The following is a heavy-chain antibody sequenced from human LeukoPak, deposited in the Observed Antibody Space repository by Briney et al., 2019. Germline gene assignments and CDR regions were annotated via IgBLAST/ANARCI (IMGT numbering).Heavy chain of an antibody. Sequence: ASVKVSCKASGYTFTSYAMHWVRPAPGQRLEWMGWINAGNGNTKYSQKFQGRVTITRDTSASTAYMELSSLRSEDTAVYYCARDRGYYDSSGYYPTRAYDYWGQGTLVTVSS. V-gene: IGHV1-3*01. D-gene: IGHD3-22*01. CDR2: INAGNGNT. J-gene: IGHJ4*02. CDR1: GYTFTSYA. CDR3: ARDRGYYDSSGYYPTRAYDY.